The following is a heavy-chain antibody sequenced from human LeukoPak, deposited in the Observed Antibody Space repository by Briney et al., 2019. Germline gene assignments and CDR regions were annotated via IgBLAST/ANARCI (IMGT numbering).Heavy chain of an antibody. CDR3: ARRFGPDDSSGYPDAFDI. Sequence: SETLSLTCTVSGGSISSYYWSWIRQPPGKGLEWIGYIYYSGSTNYNPSLKSRVTISVDTSKNQFSLKLSSVTAADTAVYYCARRFGPDDSSGYPDAFDIWGQGTMVTVSS. CDR1: GGSISSYY. J-gene: IGHJ3*02. V-gene: IGHV4-59*01. CDR2: IYYSGST. D-gene: IGHD3-22*01.